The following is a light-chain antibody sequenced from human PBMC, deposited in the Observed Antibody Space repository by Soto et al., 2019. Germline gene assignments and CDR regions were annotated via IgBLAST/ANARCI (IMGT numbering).Light chain of an antibody. CDR3: QQYENLPLT. CDR2: DAF. CDR1: HDISNC. V-gene: IGKV1-33*01. J-gene: IGKJ3*01. Sequence: DIQMTQSPSSLSASVGDRVTITCQASHDISNCLNWYQQKPGKAPKLLIYDAFNSETGVPSRFSGSGSGTDFTFTISSLQPEDISTYYCQQYENLPLTFGPWTKLDIK.